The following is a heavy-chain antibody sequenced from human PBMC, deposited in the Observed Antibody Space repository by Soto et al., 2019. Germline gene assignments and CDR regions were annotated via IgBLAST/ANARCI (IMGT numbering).Heavy chain of an antibody. V-gene: IGHV1-69*13. D-gene: IGHD3-16*02. CDR3: AREGLGITFGGVIVNAGAFDI. Sequence: GASVKVSCKASGGTFISYAISWVRQAPGQGLEWMGGIIPIFGTANYAQKFQGRVTITADESTSTAYMELSSLRSEDTAVYYCAREGLGITFGGVIVNAGAFDIWGQGTMVTVSS. CDR2: IIPIFGTA. J-gene: IGHJ3*02. CDR1: GGTFISYA.